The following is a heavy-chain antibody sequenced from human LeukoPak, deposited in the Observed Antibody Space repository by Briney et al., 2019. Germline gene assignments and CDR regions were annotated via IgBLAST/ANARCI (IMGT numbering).Heavy chain of an antibody. D-gene: IGHD4-17*01. CDR2: ISAYNGNT. V-gene: IGHV1-18*01. Sequence: ASVKVSCKASGYTFTNFGISWVRQAPGQGLEWMGWISAYNGNTNYAQRLQGRVAMTTDTSTSTAYMELRSLRSDDTAVYYCARDRDYGDYNTQDLFVYWGQGTLVTVSS. J-gene: IGHJ4*02. CDR1: GYTFTNFG. CDR3: ARDRDYGDYNTQDLFVY.